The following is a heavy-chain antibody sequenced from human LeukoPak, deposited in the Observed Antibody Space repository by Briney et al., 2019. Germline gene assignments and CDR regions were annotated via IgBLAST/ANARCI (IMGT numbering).Heavy chain of an antibody. Sequence: ASVKVSCKASGYTFTSYGISWVRQAPGQGLEWMGWISAYNGNTNYAQKFQGRVTITADESTSTAYMELSSLRSEDTAVYYCASQVGPNVEGNWFDPWGQGTLVTVSS. CDR3: ASQVGPNVEGNWFDP. CDR2: ISAYNGNT. CDR1: GYTFTSYG. D-gene: IGHD1-26*01. V-gene: IGHV1-18*01. J-gene: IGHJ5*02.